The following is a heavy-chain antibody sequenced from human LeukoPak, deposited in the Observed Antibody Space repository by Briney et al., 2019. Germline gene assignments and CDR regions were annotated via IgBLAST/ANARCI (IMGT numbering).Heavy chain of an antibody. CDR3: ARGSISMVRGVIIIEY. D-gene: IGHD3-10*01. V-gene: IGHV4-59*01. Sequence: PSETLSLTCSVSGGSISNYYWTWIRQPPGKGLEWIGDIYDSGSTNYNPSLKSRVTISVDTSKNQFSLKLSSVTAADTAVYYCARGSISMVRGVIIIEYWGQGTLVTVSS. CDR1: GGSISNYY. J-gene: IGHJ4*02. CDR2: IYDSGST.